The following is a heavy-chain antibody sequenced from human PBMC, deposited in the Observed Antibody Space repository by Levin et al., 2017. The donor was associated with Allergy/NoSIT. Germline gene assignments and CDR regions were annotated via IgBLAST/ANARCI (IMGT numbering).Heavy chain of an antibody. CDR3: ARGAQLLLYHDQGDAFDI. V-gene: IGHV3-20*01. J-gene: IGHJ3*02. D-gene: IGHD2-2*02. Sequence: GGSLRLSCAASGFTFDDYGMSWVRQAPGKGLEWVSGINWNGGSTGYADSVKGRFTISRDNAKNSLYLQMNSLRAEDTALYHCARGAQLLLYHDQGDAFDIWGQGTMVTVSS. CDR1: GFTFDDYG. CDR2: INWNGGST.